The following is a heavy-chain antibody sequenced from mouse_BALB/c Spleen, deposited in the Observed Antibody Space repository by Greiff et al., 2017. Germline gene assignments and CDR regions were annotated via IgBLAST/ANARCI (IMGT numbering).Heavy chain of an antibody. CDR2: INPSSGYT. V-gene: IGHV1-4*02. Sequence: VQLQQSAAELARPGASVKMSCKASGYTFTSYTMHWVKQRPGQGLEWIGYINPSSGYTEYNQKFKDKTTLTADKSSSTAYMQLSSLTSEDSAVYYCARPMGYYAMDYWGQGTSVTVSS. CDR1: GYTFTSYT. CDR3: ARPMGYYAMDY. J-gene: IGHJ4*01.